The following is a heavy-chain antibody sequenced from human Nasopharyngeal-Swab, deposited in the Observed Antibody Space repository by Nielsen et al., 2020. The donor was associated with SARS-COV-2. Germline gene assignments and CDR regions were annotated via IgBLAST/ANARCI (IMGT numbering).Heavy chain of an antibody. J-gene: IGHJ3*01. D-gene: IGHD3-3*01. CDR1: GFTFSSYA. Sequence: LSLTCAASGFTFSSYAMHWVRQAPGKGLEWVAVISYDGSNKYYADSVKGRFTISRDNSKNTLYLQMNSLRTEDTAVYYCASPVFGVVSDAFDLWGQGTMVTVSS. V-gene: IGHV3-30*04. CDR2: ISYDGSNK. CDR3: ASPVFGVVSDAFDL.